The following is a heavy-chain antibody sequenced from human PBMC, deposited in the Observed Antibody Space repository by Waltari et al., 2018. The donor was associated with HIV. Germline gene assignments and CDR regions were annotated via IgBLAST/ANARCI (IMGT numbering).Heavy chain of an antibody. CDR3: ARGIYGDISGDMDV. CDR2: MYYSGST. Sequence: QVQLQESGPGLVKPSATLSLTCTVSGGSIRNYYWSWIRQPPGKGLEWIGYMYYSGSTNYNPSLKSRVTISVDTSKNQFSLKLSSVTAADTAVYYCARGIYGDISGDMDVWGQGTTVTVSS. V-gene: IGHV4-59*01. CDR1: GGSIRNYY. D-gene: IGHD3-3*01. J-gene: IGHJ6*02.